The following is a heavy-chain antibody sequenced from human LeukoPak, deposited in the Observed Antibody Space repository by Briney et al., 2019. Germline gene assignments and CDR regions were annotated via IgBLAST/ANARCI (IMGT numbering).Heavy chain of an antibody. Sequence: SETLSLTCAVYGGSFSGYYWCWLRQPPGKGLDWIGEINHSGSTNYNPSLKSRVTISVDTSKNQLSLKLSSLTAAHTAVYYCARGYYGSGSFFDYWGQGTLVTVYS. CDR3: ARGYYGSGSFFDY. J-gene: IGHJ4*02. CDR2: INHSGST. D-gene: IGHD3-10*01. CDR1: GGSFSGYY. V-gene: IGHV4-34*01.